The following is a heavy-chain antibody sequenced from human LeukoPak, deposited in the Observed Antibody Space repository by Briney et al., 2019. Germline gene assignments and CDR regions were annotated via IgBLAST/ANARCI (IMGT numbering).Heavy chain of an antibody. V-gene: IGHV1-18*01. CDR1: GYTFTSYG. CDR2: ISAYNGNT. D-gene: IGHD3-9*01. Sequence: ASVKVSCKASGYTFTSYGISWVRQAPGQGLEWMGWISAYNGNTNYAQKLQGRVTMTTDTSTSTAYMELRSLRSDDTAVYYCARAASRGLRYFDWLGGDYYYMDVWGKGTTVTVSS. J-gene: IGHJ6*03. CDR3: ARAASRGLRYFDWLGGDYYYMDV.